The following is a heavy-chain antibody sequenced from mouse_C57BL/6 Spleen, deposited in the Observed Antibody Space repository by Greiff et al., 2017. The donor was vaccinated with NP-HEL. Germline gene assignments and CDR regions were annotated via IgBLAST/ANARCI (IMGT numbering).Heavy chain of an antibody. V-gene: IGHV2-9-1*01. D-gene: IGHD1-1*01. CDR2: IWTGGGT. CDR3: ARISDYGSSHYAMDY. J-gene: IGHJ4*01. CDR1: GFSLTSYA. Sequence: VQVVESGPGLVAPSQSLSITCTVSGFSLTSYAISWVRQPPGKGLEWLGVIWTGGGTNYNSALKSRLSISKDNSKSQVFLKMNSLQTDDTARYYCARISDYGSSHYAMDYWGQGTSVTVSS.